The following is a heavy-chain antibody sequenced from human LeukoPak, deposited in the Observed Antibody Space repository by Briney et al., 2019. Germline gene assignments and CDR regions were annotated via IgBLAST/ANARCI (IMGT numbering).Heavy chain of an antibody. CDR1: GDFICRDDYL. CDR3: ARRRVSDYRDY. J-gene: IGHJ4*02. D-gene: IGHD3-16*01. V-gene: IGHV4-30-2*01. Sequence: SDPLSLPCTVSGDFICRDDYLWSWIRQPPGKGLEWIGSIYSRGSIYYNPSLETRVPISVDRYQNHFSLRLRYVTAADTAVYYCARRRVSDYRDYWGQGTGVTVS. CDR2: IYSRGSI.